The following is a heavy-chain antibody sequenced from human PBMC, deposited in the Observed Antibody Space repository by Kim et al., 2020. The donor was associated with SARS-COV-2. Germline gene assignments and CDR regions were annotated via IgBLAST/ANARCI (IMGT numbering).Heavy chain of an antibody. CDR3: ARAGDGYNGFDY. V-gene: IGHV4-34*01. J-gene: IGHJ4*02. D-gene: IGHD5-12*01. Sequence: SETLSLTCAVYGGSFSGYYWSWIRQPPGKGLEWIGEINHSGSTNYNPSLKSRVTISVDTSKNQFSLKLSSVTAADTAVYYCARAGDGYNGFDYWGQGT. CDR1: GGSFSGYY. CDR2: INHSGST.